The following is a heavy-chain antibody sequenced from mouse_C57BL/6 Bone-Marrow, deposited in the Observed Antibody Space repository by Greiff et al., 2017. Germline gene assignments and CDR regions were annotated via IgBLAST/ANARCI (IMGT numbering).Heavy chain of an antibody. D-gene: IGHD2-10*01. V-gene: IGHV1-82*01. CDR1: GYAFSSSW. J-gene: IGHJ4*01. CDR3: TYYGNYGFYAMDY. CDR2: IYPGDGDT. Sequence: VQLQQSGPELVKPGASVKISCKASGYAFSSSWMNWVKQRPGKGLEWIGRIYPGDGDTNYNGKFKGKATLTADKSSSTAYMQLSRLTSEDSAVXFCTYYGNYGFYAMDYWGQGTSVTVSS.